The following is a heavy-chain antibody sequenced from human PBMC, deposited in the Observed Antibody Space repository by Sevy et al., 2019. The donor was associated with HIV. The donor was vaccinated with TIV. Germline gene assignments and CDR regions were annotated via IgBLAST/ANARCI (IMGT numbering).Heavy chain of an antibody. J-gene: IGHJ4*02. D-gene: IGHD3-16*01. Sequence: GGSLRLSCEASGFTFTRYAFHWVRQAPGEGLKWVAVISKEGTNKYYIDSVKGRFTISRDNSRNTLFLQMERLRAEDTAMYFCARDPHAVPHWGSFDSWGQGTLVTVSS. CDR2: ISKEGTNK. V-gene: IGHV3-30-3*01. CDR3: ARDPHAVPHWGSFDS. CDR1: GFTFTRYA.